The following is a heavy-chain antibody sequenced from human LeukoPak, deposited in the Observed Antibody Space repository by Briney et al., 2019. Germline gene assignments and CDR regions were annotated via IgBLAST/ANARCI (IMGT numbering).Heavy chain of an antibody. J-gene: IGHJ4*02. CDR3: TRDPLTQNDY. CDR2: IKQDGNEK. V-gene: IGHV3-7*01. Sequence: GXXRLSCAASGFTFDSYWMSWVRPAPGKGLEWVANIKQDGNEKYYMDSVKGRFTIYRDNAENSLYLQMNSLRAEDTAVYYCTRDPLTQNDYWGQGTLVTVSS. D-gene: IGHD1-14*01. CDR1: GFTFDSYW.